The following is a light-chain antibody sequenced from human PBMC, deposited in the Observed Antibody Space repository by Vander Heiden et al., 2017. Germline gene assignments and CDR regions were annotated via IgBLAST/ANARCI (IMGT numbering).Light chain of an antibody. CDR3: SSYTNSRTQV. J-gene: IGLJ2*01. Sequence: QSALTQPAAVSGTPGQSMTISGTGTRRHVGGFDFVPWYQQLPGKAPKLILYEVSNRPSGVSNRFSGSKSGNTASLTISGLQAQDEADYYCSSYTNSRTQVFGGGTKLTVL. V-gene: IGLV2-14*01. CDR2: EVS. CDR1: RRHVGGFDF.